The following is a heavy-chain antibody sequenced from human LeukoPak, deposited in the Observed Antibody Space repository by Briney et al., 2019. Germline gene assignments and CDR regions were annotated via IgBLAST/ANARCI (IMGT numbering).Heavy chain of an antibody. V-gene: IGHV4-30-2*01. Sequence: SETLSLTCAVSGGSISSGGYSWSWIRQPPGKGLEWIGYIYHSGSTYYNPSLKSRVTMSVDTSKNQFSLKLSSVTAADTAVYYCAMIRRGIAAAGTRFYYFDYWGQGTLVTVSS. CDR1: GGSISSGGYS. D-gene: IGHD6-13*01. CDR3: AMIRRGIAAAGTRFYYFDY. CDR2: IYHSGST. J-gene: IGHJ4*02.